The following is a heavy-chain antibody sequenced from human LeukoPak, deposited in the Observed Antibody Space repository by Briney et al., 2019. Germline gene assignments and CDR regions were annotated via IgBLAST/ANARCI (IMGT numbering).Heavy chain of an antibody. V-gene: IGHV1-46*01. Sequence: ASVTVSCKASGYPFTHYYIHWVRQAPGQGLEWMGIINPGTGRTSYAQSFQGRVTMTSDTSTSTVYIELTSLRSEDTAVYYCARDGPGYTSSSTDYMDVWGEGTTVTVSS. J-gene: IGHJ6*03. CDR1: GYPFTHYY. CDR2: INPGTGRT. D-gene: IGHD6-13*01. CDR3: ARDGPGYTSSSTDYMDV.